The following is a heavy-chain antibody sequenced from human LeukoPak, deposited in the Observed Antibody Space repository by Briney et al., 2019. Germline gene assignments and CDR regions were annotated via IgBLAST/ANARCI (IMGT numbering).Heavy chain of an antibody. CDR3: ASGYCSGGSCYGLLDH. D-gene: IGHD2-15*01. J-gene: IGHJ4*02. Sequence: ASVKVSCKASGYTFNTYGISWVRQAPGQGLEWMGWISAYNGNTNYARKLQGRVTMTTDTSTKTAYMELRSLRSDDAAVYYCASGYCSGGSCYGLLDHWGQGTLVIVSS. CDR2: ISAYNGNT. CDR1: GYTFNTYG. V-gene: IGHV1-18*01.